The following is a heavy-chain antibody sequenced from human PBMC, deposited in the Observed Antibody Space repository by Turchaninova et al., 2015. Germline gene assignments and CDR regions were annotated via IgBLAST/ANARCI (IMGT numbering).Heavy chain of an antibody. J-gene: IGHJ4*02. V-gene: IGHV3-23*04. CDR3: AKDASSGTFFNS. Sequence: EVQLVESGGDLVQPGESLRLSCAAYGFIFSTCAMNWVRQTPGKGLEGVSPISGSDDRTYYPDSVKGRFTISRDNSKNMLYLQMNSLRAEDTAVYYCAKDASSGTFFNSWGQGTLVTVSS. D-gene: IGHD1-26*01. CDR2: ISGSDDRT. CDR1: GFIFSTCA.